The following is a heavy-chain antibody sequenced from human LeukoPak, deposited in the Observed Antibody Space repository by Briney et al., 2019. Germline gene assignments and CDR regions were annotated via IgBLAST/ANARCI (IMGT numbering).Heavy chain of an antibody. Sequence: GGSLRLSCAASGFTFSSYSMDWVRQAPGKGLEWVSSISSSSSYIYYADSVKGRFTISRDNAKNSLYLQMNSLRAEDTAVYYCARDLPTGATFDYWGQGTLVTVSS. J-gene: IGHJ4*02. CDR1: GFTFSSYS. D-gene: IGHD6-25*01. CDR3: ARDLPTGATFDY. V-gene: IGHV3-21*01. CDR2: ISSSSSYI.